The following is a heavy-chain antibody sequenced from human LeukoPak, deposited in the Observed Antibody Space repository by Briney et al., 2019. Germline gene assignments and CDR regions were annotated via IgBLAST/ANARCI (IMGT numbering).Heavy chain of an antibody. CDR1: GYIFTGYY. CDR2: INPNSGGT. V-gene: IGHV1-2*02. J-gene: IGHJ6*03. CDR3: ARDRGVDYCSGGSCSHYYYYMDV. Sequence: GASVKVSCKASGYIFTGYYMHWVRQSPGQGLEWMGWINPNSGGTNYAQKFQGRVTMTRDTSISTAYMELSRLRSDDTAVYYCARDRGVDYCSGGSCSHYYYYMDVWGKGTTVTI. D-gene: IGHD2-15*01.